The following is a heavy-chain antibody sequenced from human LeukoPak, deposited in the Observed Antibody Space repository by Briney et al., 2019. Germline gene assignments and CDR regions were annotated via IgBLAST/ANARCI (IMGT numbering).Heavy chain of an antibody. CDR3: AGKGAYSSGWFLSDDAFDI. CDR2: IYYSGST. V-gene: IGHV4-59*08. D-gene: IGHD6-19*01. J-gene: IGHJ3*02. CDR1: GFTFSSYA. Sequence: PGGSLRLSCAASGFTFSSYAMSWVRQAPGKGLEWIGYIYYSGSTNYNPSLKSRVTISVDTSKNQFSLKLSSVTAADAAVYYCAGKGAYSSGWFLSDDAFDIWGQGTMVTVSS.